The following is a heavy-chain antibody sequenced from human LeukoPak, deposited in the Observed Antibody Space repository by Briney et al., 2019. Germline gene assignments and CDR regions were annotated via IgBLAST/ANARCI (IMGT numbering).Heavy chain of an antibody. CDR3: AGVSTLRHRFDY. V-gene: IGHV1-3*01. Sequence: ASVKVSCKASGYTFTSYAMHWVRQAPGQRLEWMGWINAGNGNTKYSQKFQGRVTITRDTSASTAYMELSSLRSEDTAVYYCAGVSTLRHRFDYWGQGTLVTVSS. CDR1: GYTFTSYA. J-gene: IGHJ4*02. CDR2: INAGNGNT. D-gene: IGHD4-17*01.